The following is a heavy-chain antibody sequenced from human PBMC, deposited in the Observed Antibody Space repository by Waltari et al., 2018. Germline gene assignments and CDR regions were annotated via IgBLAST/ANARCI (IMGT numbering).Heavy chain of an antibody. D-gene: IGHD6-6*01. Sequence: QVQLVQSGAEVKKPGASVKVSCKASGYTFTSYAMHWVRQAPGKRLEWMGWINAGNGNTKYSQKFQVRVTITRDTSASTAYMALSSLRSEDTAVYYCARNPSSPRNYYYYYGMDVWGQVTTVTVSS. CDR1: GYTFTSYA. V-gene: IGHV1-3*01. J-gene: IGHJ6*02. CDR3: ARNPSSPRNYYYYYGMDV. CDR2: INAGNGNT.